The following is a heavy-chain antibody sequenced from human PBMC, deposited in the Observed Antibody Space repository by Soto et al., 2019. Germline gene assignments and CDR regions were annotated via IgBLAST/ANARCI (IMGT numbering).Heavy chain of an antibody. J-gene: IGHJ4*02. CDR1: GGSISSSSYY. CDR2: IYYSGST. V-gene: IGHV4-39*01. CDR3: ARLALLMTAAFDY. D-gene: IGHD6-13*01. Sequence: QLQLQESGPGLVKPSETLSLTCTVSGGSISSSSYYWGWIRQPPGKGLEWIGSIYYSGSTYYNPSLKSRVTISVDTSKNQFSLKLSSVTAADTAVYYCARLALLMTAAFDYWGQETLVTVSS.